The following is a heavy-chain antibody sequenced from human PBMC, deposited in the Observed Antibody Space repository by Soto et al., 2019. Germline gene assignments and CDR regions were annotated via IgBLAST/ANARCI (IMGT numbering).Heavy chain of an antibody. J-gene: IGHJ4*02. Sequence: PGGSLRLSCAASGFTVSSNYMSWVRQAPGKGLEWVSVLYSGGSTYYADSVKGRFTISRDNSKNTLYLQMNSLTAEDTAVYYCARDLPALYHSASYWGQGTLVTVSS. CDR3: ARDLPALYHSASY. D-gene: IGHD3-22*01. CDR2: LYSGGST. V-gene: IGHV3-53*01. CDR1: GFTVSSNY.